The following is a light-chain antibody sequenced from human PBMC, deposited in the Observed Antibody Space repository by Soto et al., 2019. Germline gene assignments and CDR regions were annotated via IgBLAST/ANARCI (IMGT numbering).Light chain of an antibody. CDR2: DVS. CDR1: SSDFGGYSY. V-gene: IGLV2-14*01. Sequence: QSALTQPASVSGAPGQSITISCTGSSSDFGGYSYVSWYQQHPGKAPRLIIYDVSNRPSGVSNRFSGSKSGNTASLTISGLQAEDEADYYCNSYTSTSAPYVFGTGTKVPVL. CDR3: NSYTSTSAPYV. J-gene: IGLJ1*01.